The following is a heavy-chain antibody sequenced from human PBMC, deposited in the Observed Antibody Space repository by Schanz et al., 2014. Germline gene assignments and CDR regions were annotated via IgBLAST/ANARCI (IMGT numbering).Heavy chain of an antibody. J-gene: IGHJ4*02. CDR1: GFTFSSYA. CDR3: AKIERNED. D-gene: IGHD1-1*01. Sequence: VQLVDSGGGLVQPGGSLRLSCAASGFTFSSYAMSWVRQAPGKGLEWVAYISSSSSTIHYADSVKGRFTISRDNSKNTLYLQMNSLRAEDTAVYFCAKIERNEDWGQGTLVTVSS. CDR2: ISSSSSTI. V-gene: IGHV3-23*04.